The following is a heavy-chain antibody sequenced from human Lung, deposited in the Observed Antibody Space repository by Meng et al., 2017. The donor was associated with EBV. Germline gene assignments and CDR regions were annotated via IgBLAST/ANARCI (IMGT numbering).Heavy chain of an antibody. Sequence: QGQLVESGAEVKKPGSSVEVACKTSGGSFSTYTFSWVRQAPGQGLEWMGGLIPVLNKAKSAPRFQDRVTFTADETTTTAYMELSSLTFEDTAVYFCARGRGNQPLFDFWGQGTLVTVSS. CDR1: GGSFSTYT. J-gene: IGHJ4*02. CDR2: LIPVLNKA. CDR3: ARGRGNQPLFDF. D-gene: IGHD2/OR15-2a*01. V-gene: IGHV1-69*10.